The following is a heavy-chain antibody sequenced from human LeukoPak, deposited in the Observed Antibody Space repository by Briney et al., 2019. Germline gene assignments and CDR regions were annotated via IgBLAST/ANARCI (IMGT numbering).Heavy chain of an antibody. CDR3: AASSGYYYTAFRY. CDR2: IKQDGSEK. J-gene: IGHJ4*02. D-gene: IGHD3-22*01. Sequence: GGSLRLSCEASEFTFTTYWMSWVRQAPGKGLEWVANIKQDGSEKYYVDSVKGRFTISRDNAKNSVYLQMNSLRAEDTAVYYCAASSGYYYTAFRYWGQGTLVTVSS. V-gene: IGHV3-7*01. CDR1: EFTFTTYW.